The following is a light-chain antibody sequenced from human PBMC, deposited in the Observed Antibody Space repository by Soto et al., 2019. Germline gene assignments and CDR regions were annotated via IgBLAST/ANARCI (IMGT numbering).Light chain of an antibody. Sequence: QSVLSQPPSASGTPGQTVTISCSGGSSNIGRNSVDWYQQFPGTAPRLLIYSGDQRPSGVPDRFSGSKSGTSASLAISGLQSADEADYYCAAWDDSPNLRLLFGGGTKFTVL. CDR3: AAWDDSPNLRLL. J-gene: IGLJ2*01. CDR2: SGD. V-gene: IGLV1-44*01. CDR1: SSNIGRNS.